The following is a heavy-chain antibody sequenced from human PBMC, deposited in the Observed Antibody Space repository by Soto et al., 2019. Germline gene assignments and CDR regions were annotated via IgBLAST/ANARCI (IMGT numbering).Heavy chain of an antibody. D-gene: IGHD3-16*01. CDR1: WFTVSDNY. V-gene: IGHV3-53*01. J-gene: IGHJ6*02. CDR3: ARSDRDYAYALNV. CDR2: LYSGGRI. Sequence: VGSLRLSCAAPWFTVSDNYITWVRQAPGKGLEWVSLLYSGGRIYYADSVKGRFTISRDTSKTTLYLQMNSLRTEDTAVYYCARSDRDYAYALNVWGQETTVTVSS.